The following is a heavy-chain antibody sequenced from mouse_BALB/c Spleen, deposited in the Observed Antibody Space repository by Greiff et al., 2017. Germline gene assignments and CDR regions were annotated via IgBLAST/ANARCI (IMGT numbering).Heavy chain of an antibody. D-gene: IGHD1-1*01. CDR1: GFSLTSYG. V-gene: IGHV2-9*02. Sequence: VKVVESGPGLVAPSQSLSITCTVSGFSLTSYGVHWVRQPPGKGLEWLGVIWAGGSTNYNSALMSRLSISKDNSKSQVFLKMNSLQTDDTAMYYCARDQYYYGSSYGAMDYWGQGTSVTVSS. CDR2: IWAGGST. CDR3: ARDQYYYGSSYGAMDY. J-gene: IGHJ4*01.